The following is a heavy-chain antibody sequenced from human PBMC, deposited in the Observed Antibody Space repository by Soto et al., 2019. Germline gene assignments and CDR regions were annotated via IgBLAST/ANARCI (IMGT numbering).Heavy chain of an antibody. D-gene: IGHD3-10*01. V-gene: IGHV4-34*01. Sequence: PSETLSLTYAVYCGSFSGYYWSWIRQPPGKGLEWIGEINHSGSTNYNPSLKSRVTISVDTSKNQFSLKLSSVTAADTAVYYCAREGGRATMVRGRYWYFDLWGRGTLVTVSS. CDR2: INHSGST. CDR3: AREGGRATMVRGRYWYFDL. J-gene: IGHJ2*01. CDR1: CGSFSGYY.